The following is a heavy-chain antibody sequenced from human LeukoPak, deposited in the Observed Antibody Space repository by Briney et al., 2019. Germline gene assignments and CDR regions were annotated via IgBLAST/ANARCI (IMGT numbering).Heavy chain of an antibody. CDR1: GFTFSSYG. Sequence: GGSLRLSCAASGFTFSSYGMHWVRQAPGEGLEWVAVISYDGSNKYYADSVKGRFTISRDNSKNTLYLQMNSLRAEDTAVYYCAKAPRPWVGGATGSRYYFDYWGQGTLVTVPS. V-gene: IGHV3-30*18. D-gene: IGHD1-26*01. J-gene: IGHJ4*02. CDR2: ISYDGSNK. CDR3: AKAPRPWVGGATGSRYYFDY.